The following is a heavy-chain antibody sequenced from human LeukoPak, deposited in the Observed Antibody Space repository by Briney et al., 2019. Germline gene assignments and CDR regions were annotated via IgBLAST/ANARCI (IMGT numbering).Heavy chain of an antibody. CDR3: AKMKGHPLPKYYMDV. CDR1: GFTFSGFA. V-gene: IGHV3-23*01. D-gene: IGHD1-26*01. CDR2: ISGSGDNT. J-gene: IGHJ6*01. Sequence: PGGSLRLSCAASGFTFSGFAMRWVRRTPGKGLEWVSGISGSGDNTLYADSVKGRFTISRDNSKNTLYLEMNSLRAEDTAIYYCAKMKGHPLPKYYMDVWGQGTTVTVPS.